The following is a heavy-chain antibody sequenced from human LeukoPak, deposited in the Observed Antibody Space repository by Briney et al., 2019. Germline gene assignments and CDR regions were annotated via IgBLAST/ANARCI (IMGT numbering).Heavy chain of an antibody. CDR1: GYTFTGYY. CDR2: INPNSGGT. J-gene: IGHJ4*02. Sequence: GASVKVSCKASGYTFTGYYMHWVRQAPGQGLEWMGWINPNSGGTNYAQKFQARVTMTRDTSVSTAYMELSRLRSDDTAVYYCARDYGSGSNDYWGQGTLVTVSS. CDR3: ARDYGSGSNDY. D-gene: IGHD3-10*01. V-gene: IGHV1-2*02.